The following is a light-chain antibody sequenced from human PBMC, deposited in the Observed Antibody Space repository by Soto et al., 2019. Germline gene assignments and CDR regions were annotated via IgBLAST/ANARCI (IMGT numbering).Light chain of an antibody. V-gene: IGLV1-44*01. CDR2: SNS. Sequence: QSVLTQPPSASGTPGQRVTISCSGSSSNIGSNAVNWYQQLPGTAPKLLIYSNSQRPSGVPDRVSGSKSGTSASLAIRGLQSEDEAGYYCAAWDDSLNGHVVFGGGTKLTVL. J-gene: IGLJ2*01. CDR1: SSNIGSNA. CDR3: AAWDDSLNGHVV.